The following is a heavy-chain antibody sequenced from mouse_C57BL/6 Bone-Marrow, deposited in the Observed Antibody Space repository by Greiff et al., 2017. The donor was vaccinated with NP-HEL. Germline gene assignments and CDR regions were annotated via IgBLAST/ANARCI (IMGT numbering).Heavy chain of an antibody. CDR2: ISSGGSYT. CDR3: ARHNFFNWYFDV. CDR1: GFTFSSYG. D-gene: IGHD1-3*01. Sequence: DVKLVESGGDLVKPGGSLKLSCAASGFTFSSYGMSWVRQTPAKRLEWVATISSGGSYTYYPDSVKGRFTISRDNAKNTLYLQMSSLKSEDTAMYYCARHNFFNWYFDVWGTGTTVTVSS. V-gene: IGHV5-6*02. J-gene: IGHJ1*03.